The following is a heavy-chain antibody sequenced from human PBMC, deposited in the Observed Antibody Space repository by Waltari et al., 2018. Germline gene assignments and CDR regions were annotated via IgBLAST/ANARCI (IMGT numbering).Heavy chain of an antibody. V-gene: IGHV3-30-3*01. J-gene: IGHJ4*02. Sequence: QVQLVESGGGVVQPGRSLRLSCAASGFTFSSYAMHWVRQAPGKGLEWVAVISYEGSNKYYADSVKGRFTISRDKSKNTLYLQMNSLRAEDTAVYYCARTKGSGSLSPDDYWGQGTLVTVSS. CDR1: GFTFSSYA. CDR3: ARTKGSGSLSPDDY. CDR2: ISYEGSNK. D-gene: IGHD3-10*01.